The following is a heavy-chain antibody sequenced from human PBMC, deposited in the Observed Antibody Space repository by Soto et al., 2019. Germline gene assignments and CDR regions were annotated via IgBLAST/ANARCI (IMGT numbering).Heavy chain of an antibody. CDR3: AHRGGATVGLYYFDY. CDR2: IYWHDDE. Sequence: SGPTLVNPTQTLTLTCTFSGFSLSTTGVGVSWIRQPLGKALEWLALIYWHDDERYSPSLKSRLTITKDTSKNQVVLTMTNMDPVDTATYYCAHRGGATVGLYYFDYWGQGALVTVSS. J-gene: IGHJ4*02. D-gene: IGHD3-16*01. V-gene: IGHV2-5*01. CDR1: GFSLSTTGVG.